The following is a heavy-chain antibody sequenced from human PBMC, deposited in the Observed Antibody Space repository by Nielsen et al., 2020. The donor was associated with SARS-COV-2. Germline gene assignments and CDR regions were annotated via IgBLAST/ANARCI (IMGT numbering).Heavy chain of an antibody. CDR2: IYWNDGR. V-gene: IGHV2-5*01. D-gene: IGHD4-17*01. J-gene: IGHJ4*02. CDR3: AHSPTVLAPHFDY. Sequence: SGPTLMKPTQTLTLTCTFSGFSLNSFGVGVGWIRQPPGKALEWLGFIYWNDGRRYSPSLKTRITITKDTSKNQVVLTMTNMDPVDTGTYYCAHSPTVLAPHFDYWGQGALVTVSS. CDR1: GFSLNSFGVG.